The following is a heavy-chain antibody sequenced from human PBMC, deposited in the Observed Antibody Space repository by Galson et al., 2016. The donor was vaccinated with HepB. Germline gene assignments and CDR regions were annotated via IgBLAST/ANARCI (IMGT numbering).Heavy chain of an antibody. CDR1: GGSIRNGGYY. CDR3: ATVPVPGWFDP. D-gene: IGHD3-10*01. CDR2: VYYNGNT. J-gene: IGHJ5*02. V-gene: IGHV4-31*03. Sequence: TLSLTCTVSGGSIRNGGYYWSWVRQHPGKGLEWIGFVYYNGNTYYNPSLRSRIAISIDTSQNHFSLKVNSVTAADTAVYYCATVPVPGWFDPWGQGILVTVSS.